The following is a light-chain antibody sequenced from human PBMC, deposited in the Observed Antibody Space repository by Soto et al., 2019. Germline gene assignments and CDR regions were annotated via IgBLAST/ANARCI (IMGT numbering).Light chain of an antibody. CDR1: QSVGSY. Sequence: IALTQSPGTLSLSPGEGATLSCRASQSVGSYLAWYQQKPGQAPRLLIYDASNRATGIPARFSGSGFGTDLTLTISSLEPEDFAVYYCQQRSDWPLTFGGGTKVEIK. J-gene: IGKJ4*01. CDR3: QQRSDWPLT. V-gene: IGKV3-11*01. CDR2: DAS.